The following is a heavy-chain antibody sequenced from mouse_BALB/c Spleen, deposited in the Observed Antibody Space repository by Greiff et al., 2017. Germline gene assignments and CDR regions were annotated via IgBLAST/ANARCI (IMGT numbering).Heavy chain of an antibody. Sequence: EVQGVESGGGLVQPGGSRKLSCAASGFTFSSFGMHWVRQAPEKGLEWVAYISSGSSTIYYADTVKGRFTISRDNPKNTLFLQMTSLRSEDTAMYYCARKGGNWGFYFDYWGQGTTLTVSS. J-gene: IGHJ2*01. V-gene: IGHV5-17*02. CDR2: ISSGSSTI. D-gene: IGHD4-1*01. CDR1: GFTFSSFG. CDR3: ARKGGNWGFYFDY.